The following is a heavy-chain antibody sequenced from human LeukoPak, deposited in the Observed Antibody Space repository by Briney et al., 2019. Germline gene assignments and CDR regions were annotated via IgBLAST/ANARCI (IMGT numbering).Heavy chain of an antibody. CDR3: ARAKGDCRSTSCYVDY. CDR2: ITCNGGRT. Sequence: GGSLRLCCAASEISFDDCAMRWLRKARGKGLELVSVITCNGGRTAYGDSVKGRFTISRDNAKHSLYLQMNSLRVEDTALFYCARAKGDCRSTSCYVDYWGLGTLVTVSS. J-gene: IGHJ4*02. CDR1: EISFDDCA. D-gene: IGHD2-2*01. V-gene: IGHV3-20*04.